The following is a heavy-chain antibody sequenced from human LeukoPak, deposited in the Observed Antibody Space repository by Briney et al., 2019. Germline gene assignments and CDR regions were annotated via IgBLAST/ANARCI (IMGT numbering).Heavy chain of an antibody. D-gene: IGHD4-23*01. CDR3: ARDLRDYGGNLHAFDI. Sequence: PGGSLRLSCAASGFTFSSYSMNWVRQAPGKGLEWVSSISSSSSYIYYADSVKGRFTISRDNAKNSLYLQMNSLRAEDTAVYYCARDLRDYGGNLHAFDIWGQGTMVTVSS. V-gene: IGHV3-21*01. CDR2: ISSSSSYI. CDR1: GFTFSSYS. J-gene: IGHJ3*02.